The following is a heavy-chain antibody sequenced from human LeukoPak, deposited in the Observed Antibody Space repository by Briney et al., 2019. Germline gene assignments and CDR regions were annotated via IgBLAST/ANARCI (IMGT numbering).Heavy chain of an antibody. CDR1: GFTFSSYA. J-gene: IGHJ4*02. D-gene: IGHD3-22*01. CDR3: AKGRGSSGYLVGY. CDR2: ISYDGSNK. V-gene: IGHV3-30*04. Sequence: GGSLRLSCAASGFTFSSYAMHWVRQAPGKGLEWVAVISYDGSNKYYADSVKGRFTISRDNSKNTLYLQMNSLRAEDTAVYYCAKGRGSSGYLVGYWGQGTLVTVSS.